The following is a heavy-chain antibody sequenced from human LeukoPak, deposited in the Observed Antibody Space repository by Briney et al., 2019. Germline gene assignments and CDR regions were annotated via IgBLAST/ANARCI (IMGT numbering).Heavy chain of an antibody. J-gene: IGHJ3*02. CDR2: VYHSGSA. V-gene: IGHV4-38-2*01. CDR3: AVGLHSGQFAFDI. Sequence: SETLSLTCAVSGYSISRGSYWGWIRQPPGKGLEWIGSVYHSGSAYYNPSLKSRVTISVDTSKNQFSLRLTSVTAADTAVYYCAVGLHSGQFAFDIWGQGTMVTVSS. D-gene: IGHD5-24*01. CDR1: GYSISRGSY.